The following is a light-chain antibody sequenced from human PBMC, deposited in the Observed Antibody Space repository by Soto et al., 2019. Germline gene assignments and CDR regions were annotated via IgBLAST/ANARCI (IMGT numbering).Light chain of an antibody. CDR2: GVS. CDR1: SSDIGGYNY. J-gene: IGLJ2*01. CDR3: SSYKTSSTVVV. Sequence: QSALTQPASVSGSPGQSITISCTGTSSDIGGYNYVSWYQQYPGKAPKLMIFGVSDRPSGVSNRFSGSKSGTTASLTISGLQAEDEADHYCSSYKTSSTVVVFGGGTKLTVL. V-gene: IGLV2-14*01.